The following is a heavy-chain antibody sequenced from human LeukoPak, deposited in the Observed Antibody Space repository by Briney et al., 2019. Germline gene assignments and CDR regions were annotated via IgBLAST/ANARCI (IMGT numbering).Heavy chain of an antibody. J-gene: IGHJ4*02. Sequence: GGSLRLSCAASGFTLSSYEMNWVPQAPGKGQEWVSYFSSSGSTKYYADSVKGRFTISRDNAENSLYLHMNSLRAEDTAVYYCARRYCSSTSCTLDYWGQGTLVTVSS. D-gene: IGHD2-2*01. CDR2: FSSSGSTK. CDR1: GFTLSSYE. CDR3: ARRYCSSTSCTLDY. V-gene: IGHV3-48*03.